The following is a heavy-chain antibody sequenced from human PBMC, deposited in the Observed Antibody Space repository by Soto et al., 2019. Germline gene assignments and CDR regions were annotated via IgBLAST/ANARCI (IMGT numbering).Heavy chain of an antibody. D-gene: IGHD6-6*01. CDR1: GYSFTSYW. Sequence: GESLKISCKGSGYSFTSYWIGWVRQMPGKGLEWMGIIYPGDSDTRYSPSFQGQVTISADKSISTAYLQWSSLKASDTAMYYCARSIATTKGQYYYYMDVWGKGTTVTVSS. CDR2: IYPGDSDT. J-gene: IGHJ6*03. CDR3: ARSIATTKGQYYYYMDV. V-gene: IGHV5-51*01.